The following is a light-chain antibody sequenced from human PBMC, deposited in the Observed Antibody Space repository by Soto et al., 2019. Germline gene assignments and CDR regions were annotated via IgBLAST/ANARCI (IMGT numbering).Light chain of an antibody. CDR2: GNN. CDR3: QSYDSSLSGGV. J-gene: IGLJ1*01. V-gene: IGLV1-40*01. Sequence: QSVLTQPPSVSGAPGQRVTISCSGSGSNIGAVYDVHWYQQLPGTAPKLLIYGNNNRPSGVPDRFSGSKSGTSASLAITGLQAEDEGDYYCQSYDSSLSGGVFGTGTKVTVL. CDR1: GSNIGAVYD.